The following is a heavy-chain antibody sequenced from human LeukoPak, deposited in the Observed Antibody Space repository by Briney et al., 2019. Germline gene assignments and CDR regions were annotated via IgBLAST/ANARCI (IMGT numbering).Heavy chain of an antibody. Sequence: KPGGSLRLSCTSSGFIFSNYAVNWVRQAPGKGLEWVGRIKSKTDGGTTDYAAPVKGRFTISRDDSKNTLYLQMNSLKTEDTAVYYCTTDPTSYYFDYWGQGTLVTVSS. CDR2: IKSKTDGGTT. CDR1: GFIFSNYA. J-gene: IGHJ4*02. CDR3: TTDPTSYYFDY. V-gene: IGHV3-15*01.